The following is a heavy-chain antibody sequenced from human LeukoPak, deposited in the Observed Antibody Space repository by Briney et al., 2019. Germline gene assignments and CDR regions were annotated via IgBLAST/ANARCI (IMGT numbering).Heavy chain of an antibody. CDR1: GFTFSSYG. J-gene: IGHJ6*03. D-gene: IGHD1-14*01. V-gene: IGHV3-30*03. Sequence: GSLRLSCAASGFTFSSYGMHWVRQAPGKGLEWVAVISYDGSNKYYADSVKGRFTISRDNSKNTLYLQMNSLRAEDTAVYYCARSPFFLTTPRRNYMDVWGKGTTVTVSS. CDR2: ISYDGSNK. CDR3: ARSPFFLTTPRRNYMDV.